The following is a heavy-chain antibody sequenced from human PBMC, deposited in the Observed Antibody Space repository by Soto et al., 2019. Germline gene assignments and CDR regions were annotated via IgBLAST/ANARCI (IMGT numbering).Heavy chain of an antibody. V-gene: IGHV4-39*01. Sequence: SETLSLTCTVSGGSISSSSYYWGWIRQPPGKGLEWIGSIYYSGSTYYNPSLKSRVTISVDTSKNQFSLKLSSVTAADTAVYYCARHGVAHIVVVTAFFGFHNWFDPWGQGTLVTVYS. J-gene: IGHJ5*02. CDR2: IYYSGST. CDR1: GGSISSSSYY. D-gene: IGHD2-21*02. CDR3: ARHGVAHIVVVTAFFGFHNWFDP.